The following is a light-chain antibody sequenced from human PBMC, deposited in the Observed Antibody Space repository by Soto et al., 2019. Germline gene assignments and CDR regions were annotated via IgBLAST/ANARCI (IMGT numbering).Light chain of an antibody. CDR2: GAS. CDR3: QQYGSAPPYT. J-gene: IGKJ2*01. Sequence: EIVLTQSPGTLSLSPGERATLSCRASQSVSSSYLAWYQQKPGQAPRLLIYGASSRATGIPDRFSGSGCGTDFTLTISRLEPEGVAVYYCQQYGSAPPYTFGQGTKLEIK. CDR1: QSVSSSY. V-gene: IGKV3-20*01.